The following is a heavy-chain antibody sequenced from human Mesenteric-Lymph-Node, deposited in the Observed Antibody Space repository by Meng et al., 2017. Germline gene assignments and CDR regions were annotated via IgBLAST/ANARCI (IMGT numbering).Heavy chain of an antibody. Sequence: SETLSLTCTVSGGSVSSCCYYWSWIRQPPGKGLEWIGYIYYSGTTNYNPFLKSRVTISVDTSKNQLSLKMTSVTAADTAVYYCAREGFYHDSFDIWGQGTMVTVSS. V-gene: IGHV4-61*01. CDR2: IYYSGTT. J-gene: IGHJ3*02. CDR3: AREGFYHDSFDI. CDR1: GGSVSSCCYY. D-gene: IGHD3-16*02.